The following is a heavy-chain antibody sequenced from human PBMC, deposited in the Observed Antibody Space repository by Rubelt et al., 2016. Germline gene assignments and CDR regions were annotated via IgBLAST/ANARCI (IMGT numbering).Heavy chain of an antibody. D-gene: IGHD3-16*02. Sequence: EVQLVESGGGLVQPGGSLRLSCAASGFTFSSYAMSWVRQAPGKGLEWVSAISGSGGSTYYADSVKGRFTISRDNAKNSLYLQMNSLRAEDTAVYYCAREAYYDYVWGSYRTRDDAFDIWGQGTMVTVSS. V-gene: IGHV3-23*04. J-gene: IGHJ3*02. CDR3: AREAYYDYVWGSYRTRDDAFDI. CDR1: GFTFSSYA. CDR2: ISGSGGST.